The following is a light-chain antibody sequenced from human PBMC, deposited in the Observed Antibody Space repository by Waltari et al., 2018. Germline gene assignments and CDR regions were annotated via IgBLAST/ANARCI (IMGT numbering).Light chain of an antibody. V-gene: IGLV3-25*03. CDR3: QSADSSGSYVQ. J-gene: IGLJ3*02. CDR1: ALPKQY. Sequence: SYELTQPPSVSVSPGQTARITCSGDALPKQYAYWYQQKPGQAPVLVIYKDRERPSGIPERFSGSSAGTTVTLTISGVQAEDEADYYCQSADSSGSYVQFGGGTKLTVL. CDR2: KDR.